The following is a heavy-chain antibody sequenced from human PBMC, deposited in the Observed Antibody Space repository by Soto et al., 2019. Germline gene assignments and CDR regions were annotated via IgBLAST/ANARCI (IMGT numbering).Heavy chain of an antibody. CDR1: GFTFSSYS. CDR3: ARDTADYYDSSGYYHLGFDY. V-gene: IGHV3-21*01. CDR2: ISSSSSYI. D-gene: IGHD3-22*01. Sequence: GGSLRLSCAASGFTFSSYSMNWVRQAPGKGLEWVSSISSSSSYIYYADSVKGRFTISRDNAKNSLYLQMNSLRAEDTAVYYCARDTADYYDSSGYYHLGFDYWGQGTLVTVSS. J-gene: IGHJ4*02.